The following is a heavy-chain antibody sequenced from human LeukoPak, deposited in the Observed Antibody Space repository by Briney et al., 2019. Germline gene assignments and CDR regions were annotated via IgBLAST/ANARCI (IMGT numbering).Heavy chain of an antibody. CDR2: ISYSGTI. J-gene: IGHJ3*02. V-gene: IGHV4-59*01. CDR1: GGSISSYY. Sequence: PSETLSLTCTVSGGSISSYYWSWIRQPPGKGLEWIGSISYSGTINSNPSLKSRVTMSIDTSKNQFSLNLTSVTAADTAVYYCARAAMVDIWGQGTMVTVSS. D-gene: IGHD5-18*01. CDR3: ARAAMVDI.